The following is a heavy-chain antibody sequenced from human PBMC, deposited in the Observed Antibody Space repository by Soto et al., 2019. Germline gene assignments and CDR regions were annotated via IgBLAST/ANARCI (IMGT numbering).Heavy chain of an antibody. V-gene: IGHV4-4*02. CDR2: VYHSGSS. Sequence: QVQLQESGPGLVKASGTLSVTCAVSGGSISSSHWWSWVRQPPGKGLEWIGEVYHSGSSNYNPSLGSRITISVDQSKNQFSLKVSSVTAADPALYYCASHRGSTYGPYDYWGQGILVTVSS. CDR1: GGSISSSHW. CDR3: ASHRGSTYGPYDY. J-gene: IGHJ4*02. D-gene: IGHD5-18*01.